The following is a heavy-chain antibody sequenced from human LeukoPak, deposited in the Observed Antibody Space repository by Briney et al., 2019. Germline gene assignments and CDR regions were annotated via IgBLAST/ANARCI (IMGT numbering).Heavy chain of an antibody. Sequence: SETLSLTCTVSGGSISSYYWSWIRQPPGKGLEWIGYIYYSGSTNYNPSLKSRVTISVDTSKNQFSLRLSSVTAADTALYYCAKGPTIPPYYPSGNYYETKAQFDFWGQGTLVTVSS. CDR2: IYYSGST. CDR3: AKGPTIPPYYPSGNYYETKAQFDF. J-gene: IGHJ4*02. V-gene: IGHV4-59*01. CDR1: GGSISSYY. D-gene: IGHD3-10*01.